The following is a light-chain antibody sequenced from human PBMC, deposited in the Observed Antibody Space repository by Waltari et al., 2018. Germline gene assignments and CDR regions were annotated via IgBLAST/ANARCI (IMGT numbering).Light chain of an antibody. V-gene: IGKV4-1*01. J-gene: IGKJ1*01. CDR3: QQYYNTPWT. CDR2: WAS. CDR1: QTVLFSSNNKNY. Sequence: DIVMTQSPDSLAVSLGERATINCKSSQTVLFSSNNKNYLAWYQQKPGQPPQLLIYWASTRESGVPDRFAGSGSGTDFTLTISTLQAEDVAVYYCQQYYNTPWTFGQGTKVEI.